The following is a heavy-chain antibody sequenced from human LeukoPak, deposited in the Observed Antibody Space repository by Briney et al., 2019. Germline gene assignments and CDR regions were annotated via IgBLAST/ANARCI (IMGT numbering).Heavy chain of an antibody. CDR1: GYTFTSYY. J-gene: IGHJ4*02. D-gene: IGHD3-22*01. V-gene: IGHV1-46*01. CDR3: ARDPAYDSSGATPFDY. CDR2: INPSGGST. Sequence: ASVKVSCKASGYTFTSYYMHWVRQAPGQGLEWMGTINPSGGSTSYAQKFQGRVTMTRDMSTSTVYMELSSLRSEDTAVYYCARDPAYDSSGATPFDYWGQGTLVTVSS.